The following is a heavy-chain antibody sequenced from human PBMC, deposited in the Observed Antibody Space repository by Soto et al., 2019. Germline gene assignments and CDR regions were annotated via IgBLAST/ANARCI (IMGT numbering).Heavy chain of an antibody. V-gene: IGHV3-30*18. CDR2: ISYDGSNK. CDR3: AKAAMAVSFDY. J-gene: IGHJ4*02. CDR1: GFTFSSYG. D-gene: IGHD6-19*01. Sequence: GGSLRLSCAASGFTFSSYGMHWVRQAPGKGLEWVAVISYDGSNKYYADSVKGRFTISRDNSKNTLYLQMNSLRAEDTAVYYCAKAAMAVSFDYWGQGTLVTVSS.